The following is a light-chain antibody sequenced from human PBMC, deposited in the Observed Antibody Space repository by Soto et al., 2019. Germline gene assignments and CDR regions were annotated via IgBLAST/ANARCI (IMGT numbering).Light chain of an antibody. CDR1: SSDVDDYRY. CDR3: CSYVTTPEI. Sequence: QSVLAQPHSVSGSPGQLLTISCTGTSSDVDDYRYVSWYQQYPGKAPKLVIYDGNKRPSGVPDRFSGSNSGNTASLTISGLQAEDEADYYCCSYVTTPEIFGTGTKVTVL. V-gene: IGLV2-11*01. CDR2: DGN. J-gene: IGLJ1*01.